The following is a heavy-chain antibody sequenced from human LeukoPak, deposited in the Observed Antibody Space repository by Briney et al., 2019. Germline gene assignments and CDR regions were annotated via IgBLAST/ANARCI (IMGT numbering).Heavy chain of an antibody. CDR2: ISAYNGNT. V-gene: IGHV1-18*01. CDR1: GYTFTSYG. CDR3: ARDVSPFIWFGEPHFDY. J-gene: IGHJ4*02. D-gene: IGHD3-10*01. Sequence: GASVTVSCKASGYTFTSYGISWVRQAPGQGLEWMGWISAYNGNTNYAQKLQGRVTMTTDTSTSTAYMELRSLRSDDTAVYYCARDVSPFIWFGEPHFDYWGQGTLVTVSS.